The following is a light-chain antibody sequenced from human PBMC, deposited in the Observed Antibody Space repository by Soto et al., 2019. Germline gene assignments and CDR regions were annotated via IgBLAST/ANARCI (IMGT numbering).Light chain of an antibody. J-gene: IGLJ3*02. CDR1: SSNIGAGYD. Sequence: QSVLTQPPSVSEAPGQRVTISCTGNSSNIGAGYDVHWYQQLPGTSPKLLIYGNNNRPSGVPDRFSGSKSGTSASLAITGLQAEDEADYYCPSYDDTLSGWVFGGGTKLTVL. CDR2: GNN. CDR3: PSYDDTLSGWV. V-gene: IGLV1-40*01.